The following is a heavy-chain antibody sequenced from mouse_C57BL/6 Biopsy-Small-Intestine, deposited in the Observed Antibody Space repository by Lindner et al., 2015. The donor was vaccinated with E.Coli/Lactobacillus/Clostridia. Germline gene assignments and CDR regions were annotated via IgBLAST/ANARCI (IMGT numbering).Heavy chain of an antibody. J-gene: IGHJ3*01. CDR2: IYPRDGST. CDR3: ASYGYSTGFAY. Sequence: VQLQESGPELVKPGASVKLSCKASGYTFTSYDINWVKQRPGQGLEWIGWIYPRDGSTKYNEKFKGKATLTVDTSSSTAYMELYSLTSEDSAVYFCASYGYSTGFAYWGQGTLVTVSA. CDR1: GYTFTSYD. D-gene: IGHD2-2*01. V-gene: IGHV1-85*01.